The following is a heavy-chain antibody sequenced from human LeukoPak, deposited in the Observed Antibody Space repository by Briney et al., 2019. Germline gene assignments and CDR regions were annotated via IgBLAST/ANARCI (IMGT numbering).Heavy chain of an antibody. V-gene: IGHV3-7*01. CDR1: GFTFSSYW. CDR2: IKQDGSEK. J-gene: IGHJ3*02. CDR3: ARESGGGLAYDAFDI. D-gene: IGHD2-8*02. Sequence: PGGSLRLSCAASGFTFSSYWMSWVRQAPGKGLEWVANIKQDGSEKYYVYSVKGRFSISRDNDKTSLYLQMNSLRSEDTAADYCARESGGGLAYDAFDIWGQGTMVTVSS.